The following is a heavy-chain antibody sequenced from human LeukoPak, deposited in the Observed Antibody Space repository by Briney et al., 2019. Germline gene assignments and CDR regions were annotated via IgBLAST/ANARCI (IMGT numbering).Heavy chain of an antibody. CDR3: AKPFSTQDIGARRPFYFDY. CDR1: GYTFTTYG. J-gene: IGHJ4*02. Sequence: ASVKASCKASGYTFTTYGISWVRQAPGQGLEWMGWISAYNGNTNYAQKFQGRITMTTDTSTSTAYMELRTLRSDDTAVYYCAKPFSTQDIGARRPFYFDYWGQGTLVTVSS. CDR2: ISAYNGNT. D-gene: IGHD6-6*01. V-gene: IGHV1-18*04.